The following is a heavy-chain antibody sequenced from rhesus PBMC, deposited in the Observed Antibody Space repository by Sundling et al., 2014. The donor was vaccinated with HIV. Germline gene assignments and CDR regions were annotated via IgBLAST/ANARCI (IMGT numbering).Heavy chain of an antibody. V-gene: IGHV4S2*01. CDR2: IYGSGGST. Sequence: QVQLQESGPGLVKPSETLPLTCAVSGASISSNYWSWIRQAPGKGLEWIGRIYGSGGSTDYNPSLKSRVTISIDTSKNHFSLKVRSLTAADTAVYYCARDVNTLTSYWGQGPLVTVSS. J-gene: IGHJ4*01. CDR3: ARDVNTLTSY. D-gene: IGHD4-23*01. CDR1: GASISSNY.